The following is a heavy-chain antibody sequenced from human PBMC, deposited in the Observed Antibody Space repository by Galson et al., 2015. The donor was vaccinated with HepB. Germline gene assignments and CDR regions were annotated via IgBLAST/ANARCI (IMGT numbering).Heavy chain of an antibody. D-gene: IGHD6-13*01. CDR2: ISSSGSTI. V-gene: IGHV3-48*03. CDR3: ARWTRVAAAGTNYFYGMDV. CDR1: GFTFSSYE. Sequence: SLRLSCAASGFTFSSYEMNWVRQAPGKGLEWVSYISSSGSTIYYADSVKGRFTISRDNAKNSLYLQMNSLRAEDTAVYYCARWTRVAAAGTNYFYGMDVWGQGTTGTVSS. J-gene: IGHJ6*02.